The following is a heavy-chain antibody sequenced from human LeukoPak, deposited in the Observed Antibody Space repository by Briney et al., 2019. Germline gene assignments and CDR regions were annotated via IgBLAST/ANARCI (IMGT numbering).Heavy chain of an antibody. J-gene: IGHJ6*03. CDR3: ARAAERYNFWSGYYRTDYYYYMDV. CDR1: GSSINSADY. D-gene: IGHD3-3*01. Sequence: PSETLSLTCTVSGSSINSADYWGWIRQPPGKGLEYIGSIFHSGRAYYNPSLESRITISMDTSKNQFSLKLDSVTAADTAVYYCARAAERYNFWSGYYRTDYYYYMDVWGKGTTVTVSS. CDR2: IFHSGRA. V-gene: IGHV4-38-2*02.